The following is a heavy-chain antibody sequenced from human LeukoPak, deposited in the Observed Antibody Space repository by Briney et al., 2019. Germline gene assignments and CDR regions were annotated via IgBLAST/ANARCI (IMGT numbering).Heavy chain of an antibody. CDR2: IYHSGST. V-gene: IGHV4-30-2*01. J-gene: IGHJ4*02. Sequence: PSETLSLTCAVYGGSFSGYSWSWIRQPPGKGLEWIGYIYHSGSTYYNPSLKSRVTISVDRSKNQFSLKLSSVTAADTAVYYCARGEGGSFDYWGQGTLVTVSS. CDR3: ARGEGGSFDY. CDR1: GGSFSGYS.